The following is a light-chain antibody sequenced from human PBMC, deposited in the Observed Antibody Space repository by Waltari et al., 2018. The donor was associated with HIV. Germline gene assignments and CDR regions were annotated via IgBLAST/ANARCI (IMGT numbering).Light chain of an antibody. CDR2: EVT. J-gene: IGLJ2*01. CDR3: SSYTSSSLEI. CDR1: SSDAGGYNY. Sequence: QSALTQPASVSGSPGQSTTISCTGTSSDAGGYNYVSWYQQHPGKAPKLMIYEVTNRPSGVSNRFSGSKSGNTASLTISGLQVEDEADYYCSSYTSSSLEIFGGGTKLTVL. V-gene: IGLV2-14*03.